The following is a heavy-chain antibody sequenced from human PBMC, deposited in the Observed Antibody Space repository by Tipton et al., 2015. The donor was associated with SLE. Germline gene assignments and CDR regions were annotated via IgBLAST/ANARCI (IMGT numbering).Heavy chain of an antibody. CDR3: ARERIGTGYFDY. J-gene: IGHJ4*02. CDR2: IYHSGST. V-gene: IGHV4-38-2*02. CDR1: GYSISSGYY. Sequence: TLSLTCTVSGYSISSGYYWGWIRQPPGKGLEWIGSIYHSGSTYYNPSLNSRVTISVDTSKNQFSLKLSSVTAADTAVYYCARERIGTGYFDYWGQGTLVTVSS. D-gene: IGHD3/OR15-3a*01.